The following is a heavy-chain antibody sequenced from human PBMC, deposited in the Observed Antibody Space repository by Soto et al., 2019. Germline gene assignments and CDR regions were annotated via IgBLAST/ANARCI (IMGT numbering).Heavy chain of an antibody. CDR1: GFTFSSYG. V-gene: IGHV3-30*18. CDR2: ISHHGSNK. Sequence: QVQLVESGGGVVQPGRSLRLSCEVSGFTFSSYGMNWVRQVPGKGLEWVAVISHHGSNKYFADSVKGRFTVSRDNPNNRLYLQMNILRAEDTPVYFCAKGREGWSWVDACDSWGQGTMVTVSS. J-gene: IGHJ3*02. CDR3: AKGREGWSWVDACDS. D-gene: IGHD1-26*01.